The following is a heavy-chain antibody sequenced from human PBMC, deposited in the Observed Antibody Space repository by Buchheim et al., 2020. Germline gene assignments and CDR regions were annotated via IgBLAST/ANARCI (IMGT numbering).Heavy chain of an antibody. CDR1: GYTFTSYY. D-gene: IGHD6-13*01. Sequence: VQLVQSGAEVKKPGASVKVSCKASGYTFTSYYVHWVRHAPGQGLEWMGIINPSGAGTSYSQKFQGRVTMTRDTSTSTVYMELSSLRSEDTAVYYCARDRGAAAGTSPGYWGQGTL. CDR3: ARDRGAAAGTSPGY. V-gene: IGHV1-46*01. CDR2: INPSGAGT. J-gene: IGHJ4*02.